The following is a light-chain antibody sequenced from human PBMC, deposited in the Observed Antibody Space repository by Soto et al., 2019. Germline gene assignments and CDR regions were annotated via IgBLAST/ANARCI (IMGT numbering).Light chain of an antibody. CDR2: RNN. Sequence: QPVLTQPPSASGTPGQRVTISCSGSSSNIGSNYAYWYQQLPGTAPKLLIYRNNQRPSGVPDRFSGSKSGTSASLAISGLRSEDEADYYCAAWDDSLSGPNVVFGGGTKLTVL. J-gene: IGLJ2*01. CDR1: SSNIGSNY. CDR3: AAWDDSLSGPNVV. V-gene: IGLV1-47*01.